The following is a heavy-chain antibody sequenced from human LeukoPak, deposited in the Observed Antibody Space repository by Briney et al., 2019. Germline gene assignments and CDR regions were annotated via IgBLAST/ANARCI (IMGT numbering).Heavy chain of an antibody. Sequence: SETLSLTCAVYGGSFRGYYWSWIRQPPGKGLEWIGEINHSGSTNYNPSLKSRVTISVDTSKNQFSLKLSSVTAADTAVYYCARMDDIVGATSPYDYWGQGTLVTVSS. D-gene: IGHD1-26*01. V-gene: IGHV4-34*01. CDR2: INHSGST. CDR1: GGSFRGYY. CDR3: ARMDDIVGATSPYDY. J-gene: IGHJ4*02.